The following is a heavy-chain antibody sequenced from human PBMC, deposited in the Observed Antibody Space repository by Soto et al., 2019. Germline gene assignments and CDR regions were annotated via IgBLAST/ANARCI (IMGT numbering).Heavy chain of an antibody. V-gene: IGHV4-31*03. Sequence: QVPLRESGPGLVKPSQTLSLTCTVSGGSINSGGYYWNWIRQHPGKGLEWIGYMYYSGSTYYNPCLRSRVIISADTAENHFSLKLSSVTAADTAVYFCARGYRQSGYSSSWVFDYYGQGTLVNVSS. CDR3: ARGYRQSGYSSSWVFDY. CDR2: MYYSGST. J-gene: IGHJ4*02. D-gene: IGHD6-13*01. CDR1: GGSINSGGYY.